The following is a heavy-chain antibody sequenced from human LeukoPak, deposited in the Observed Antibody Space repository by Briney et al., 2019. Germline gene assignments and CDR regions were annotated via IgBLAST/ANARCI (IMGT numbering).Heavy chain of an antibody. D-gene: IGHD3-10*01. J-gene: IGHJ4*02. V-gene: IGHV4-39*07. CDR2: IYYSGNT. CDR1: GVSISSSNSY. Sequence: SETLSLTCTVSGVSISSSNSYWGWIRQPPGKGLEWIGSIYYSGNTYYNASLKSQVSISIDTSKNRFSLKLSSVTAADTAVYYCANGYGSGSYDYWGQGTLVTVSS. CDR3: ANGYGSGSYDY.